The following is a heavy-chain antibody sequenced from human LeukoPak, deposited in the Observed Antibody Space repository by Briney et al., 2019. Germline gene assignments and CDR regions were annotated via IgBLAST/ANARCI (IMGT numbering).Heavy chain of an antibody. Sequence: PSETLSLTCTVSGGSISSHYWSWIRQPPGKGLEWIGYIYYSGSTNYNPSLKGRVTISVDTSKNQSSLKLSSVTAADTAVYYCARAGWYDYVWGSYRYPTYFDYWGQGTLVTVSS. V-gene: IGHV4-59*11. CDR2: IYYSGST. J-gene: IGHJ4*02. CDR3: ARAGWYDYVWGSYRYPTYFDY. CDR1: GGSISSHY. D-gene: IGHD3-16*02.